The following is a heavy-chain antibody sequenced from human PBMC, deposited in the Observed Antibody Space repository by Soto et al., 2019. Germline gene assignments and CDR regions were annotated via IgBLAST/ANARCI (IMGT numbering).Heavy chain of an antibody. J-gene: IGHJ2*01. CDR1: GGSFSGYY. V-gene: IGHV4-34*01. D-gene: IGHD5-12*01. Sequence: QVQLQQWGAGLLKPSETLSLTCAVYGGSFSGYYWSWIRQPPGKGLEWIGEINHSGSTNYNPSLKSRVTISVDTSKNQFFLKLSSVTAADTAVYYCARGRYSGYDHYWYFDLWGRGTLVTVSS. CDR2: INHSGST. CDR3: ARGRYSGYDHYWYFDL.